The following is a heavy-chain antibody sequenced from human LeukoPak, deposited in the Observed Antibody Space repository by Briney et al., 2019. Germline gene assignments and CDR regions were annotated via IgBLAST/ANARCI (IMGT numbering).Heavy chain of an antibody. Sequence: GRSLRLSCAASGFTSSSYGMHWVRQAPGKGLEWVAVIWYDGCNKYYADSVKGRFTISRDNSKNTLYLQMNSLRAEDTAVYYCARDATDYQIDYWGQGTLVTVSS. J-gene: IGHJ4*02. V-gene: IGHV3-33*01. CDR2: IWYDGCNK. CDR3: ARDATDYQIDY. D-gene: IGHD2-15*01. CDR1: GFTSSSYG.